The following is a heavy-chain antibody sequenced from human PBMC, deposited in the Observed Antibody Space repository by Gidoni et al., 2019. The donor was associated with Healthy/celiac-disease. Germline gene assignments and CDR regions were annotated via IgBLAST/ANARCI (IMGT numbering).Heavy chain of an antibody. Sequence: EVQLVASGGGLVKPGGSLRLDCAASGFTFSNAWMSWVHQAPVKGLEWVGRIKSKTDGGTTDYAAPVKGRFTISRDDSKNTLYLQMNSLKTEDTAVYYCTTDDYYDSSCFDYWGQGTLVTVSS. CDR3: TTDDYYDSSCFDY. CDR1: GFTFSNAW. V-gene: IGHV3-15*01. J-gene: IGHJ4*02. D-gene: IGHD3-22*01. CDR2: IKSKTDGGTT.